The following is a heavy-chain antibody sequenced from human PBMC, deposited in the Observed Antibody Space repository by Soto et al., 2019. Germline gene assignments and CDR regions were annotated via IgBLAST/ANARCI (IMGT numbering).Heavy chain of an antibody. J-gene: IGHJ4*02. CDR1: GGSISSYY. V-gene: IGHV4-59*08. CDR3: ARHGLEIGYSGYSPLVYFDY. CDR2: IYYSGST. D-gene: IGHD5-12*01. Sequence: SETLSLTCTVSGGSISSYYWSWIRQPPGKGLEWIGYIYYSGSTNYNPSLKSRVTISVDTSKNQFSLKLSSVTAADTAVYYCARHGLEIGYSGYSPLVYFDYWGQGTLVTVSS.